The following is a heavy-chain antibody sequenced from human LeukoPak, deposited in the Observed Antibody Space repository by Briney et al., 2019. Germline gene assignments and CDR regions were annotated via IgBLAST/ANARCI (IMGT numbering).Heavy chain of an antibody. J-gene: IGHJ4*02. CDR3: TKYLTVAGTPADY. D-gene: IGHD6-19*01. CDR2: ISGRGVNT. CDR1: GFSFSSYG. V-gene: IGHV3-23*01. Sequence: GGSLRLSCAASGFSFSSYGMSWVRQAPGKGLEWVSAISGRGVNTYHADSVKGRFSISRDSSKTTLYLQMNSLRADDTAVYYCTKYLTVAGTPADYWGQGTLVTVSS.